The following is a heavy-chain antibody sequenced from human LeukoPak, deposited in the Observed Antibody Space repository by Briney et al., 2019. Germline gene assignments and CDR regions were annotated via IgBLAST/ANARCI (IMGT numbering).Heavy chain of an antibody. V-gene: IGHV4-59*01. CDR1: GGSISSYY. J-gene: IGHJ4*02. D-gene: IGHD6-19*01. Sequence: PSETLSLTCTVSGGSISSYYWSWIRQPPGKGLEWIGYIYYSGSTNYNPSLKSRVTISVDTSKNQFSLKLSSVTAADTAVYYCARVGSGWLRGDYWGQGTLVTVSS. CDR3: ARVGSGWLRGDY. CDR2: IYYSGST.